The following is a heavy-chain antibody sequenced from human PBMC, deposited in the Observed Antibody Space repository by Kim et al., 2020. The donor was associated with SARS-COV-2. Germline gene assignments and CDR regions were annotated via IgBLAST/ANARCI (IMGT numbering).Heavy chain of an antibody. CDR1: GYTFTDLS. D-gene: IGHD3-22*01. Sequence: ASVKVSCKVSGYTFTDLSMHWVRQAPGKGLEWMGGFDPEAGETIYAQKFQGRVTITEDTSTDTAYMELSSLRSEDTALYYCATVIRITIIVVVTDAFDIWGQGTMVTVSS. J-gene: IGHJ3*02. CDR3: ATVIRITIIVVVTDAFDI. CDR2: FDPEAGET. V-gene: IGHV1-24*01.